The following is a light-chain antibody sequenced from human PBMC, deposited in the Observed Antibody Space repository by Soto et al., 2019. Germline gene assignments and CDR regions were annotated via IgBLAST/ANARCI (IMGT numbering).Light chain of an antibody. CDR2: DVN. J-gene: IGLJ2*01. V-gene: IGLV2-14*01. CDR3: CSYTSSNTVL. CDR1: SSDVGGYNY. Sequence: QSALTQPASVSGSPGQSITISCTGTSSDVGGYNYVSWYQQHPGKAPKLMIYDVNNRPSGVSNRFSGSKSDNTPSLTISGLQAEDEADYYCCSYTSSNTVLFGGGTKLTVL.